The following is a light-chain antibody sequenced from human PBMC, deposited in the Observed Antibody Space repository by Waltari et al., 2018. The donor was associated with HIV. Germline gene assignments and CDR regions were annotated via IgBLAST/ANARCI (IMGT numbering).Light chain of an antibody. CDR2: DTS. J-gene: IGLJ2*01. CDR3: LLSHGGAWV. Sequence: QAVVTQEPSLTVSPGGTVTLTCDSSTGTVTSGLHSYWIQQKPGQAPRTLIYDTSKKDSWTPVRFSGSRLGGKAALTLSGAQPEDEADYYCLLSHGGAWVFGGGTKLTVL. V-gene: IGLV7-46*01. CDR1: TGTVTSGLH.